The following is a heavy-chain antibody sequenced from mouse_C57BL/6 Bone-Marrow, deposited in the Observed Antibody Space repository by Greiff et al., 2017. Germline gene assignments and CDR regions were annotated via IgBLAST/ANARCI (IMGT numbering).Heavy chain of an antibody. D-gene: IGHD2-3*01. CDR1: GYTFTSYW. Sequence: EVKVEESGTVLARPGASVKMSCKTSGYTFTSYWMHWVKQRPGQGLEWIGAIYPGNSDTSYNQKFKGKAKLTAVTSASTAYMELSSLTNEDSAVYYCTRFGDGSFYAMDYWGQGTSVTVSS. CDR3: TRFGDGSFYAMDY. J-gene: IGHJ4*01. V-gene: IGHV1-5*01. CDR2: IYPGNSDT.